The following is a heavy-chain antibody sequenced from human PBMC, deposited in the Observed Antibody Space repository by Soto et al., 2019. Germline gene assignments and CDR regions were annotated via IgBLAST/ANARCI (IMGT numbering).Heavy chain of an antibody. Sequence: EVQLLESGGGLVQPGGSLRLSCAASGFTFSSYAMSWVRQAPGKGLEWVSAISGSGGSTYYADSVKGRLTISRDNSKNTLYLQMNSLRAEDTAVYDCAKDIRGIPEGYWGKGTLVTVSS. CDR1: GFTFSSYA. CDR2: ISGSGGST. CDR3: AKDIRGIPEGY. J-gene: IGHJ4*02. D-gene: IGHD3-16*01. V-gene: IGHV3-23*01.